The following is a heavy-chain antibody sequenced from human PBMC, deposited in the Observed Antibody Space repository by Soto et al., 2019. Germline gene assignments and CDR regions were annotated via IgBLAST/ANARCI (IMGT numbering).Heavy chain of an antibody. D-gene: IGHD5-12*01. CDR1: VFSISSGYY. CDR3: ARDWDRDGYHGGYFAY. Sequence: QSLTCAVSVFSISSGYYWGWIRQPPGKGLQWIGSMYLRGDTYYNPSLKSRVTISLDTSKNQFSLKLSSVTAADTALYYCARDWDRDGYHGGYFAYWGQGPLVTVSS. V-gene: IGHV4-38-2*02. CDR2: MYLRGDT. J-gene: IGHJ4*02.